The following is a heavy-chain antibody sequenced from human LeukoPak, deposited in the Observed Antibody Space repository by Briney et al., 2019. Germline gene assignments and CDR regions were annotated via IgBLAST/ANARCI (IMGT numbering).Heavy chain of an antibody. Sequence: PGGSLRLSCVASGFTFTKCAMSWIRQTPGKGLEWVASISGSGVTTYYADSVKGRFTISRDNSKNTVDLQMNSLRDGDTATYYCAKQGAFLGRLLMSYFDYWGQGTLVTVSS. V-gene: IGHV3-23*01. CDR3: AKQGAFLGRLLMSYFDY. J-gene: IGHJ4*02. CDR1: GFTFTKCA. CDR2: ISGSGVTT. D-gene: IGHD3-3*02.